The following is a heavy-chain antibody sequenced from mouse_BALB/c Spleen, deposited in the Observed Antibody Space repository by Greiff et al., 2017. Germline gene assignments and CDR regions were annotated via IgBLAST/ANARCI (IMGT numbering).Heavy chain of an antibody. Sequence: EVKLVESGGGLVKPGGSLKLSCAASGFTFSSYAMSWVRQTPEKRLEWVASISSGGSTYYPDSVKGRFTISRDNARNILYLQMSSLRSEDTAMYYCARGFNYYGSSYFDDWGQGTTLTVSS. CDR2: ISSGGST. V-gene: IGHV5-6-5*01. CDR3: ARGFNYYGSSYFDD. CDR1: GFTFSSYA. D-gene: IGHD1-1*01. J-gene: IGHJ2*01.